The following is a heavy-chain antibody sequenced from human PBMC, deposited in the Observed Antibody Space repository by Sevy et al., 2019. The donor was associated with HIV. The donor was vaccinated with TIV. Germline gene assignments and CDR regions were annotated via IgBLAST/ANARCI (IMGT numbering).Heavy chain of an antibody. D-gene: IGHD3-22*01. CDR2: ICYSGST. V-gene: IGHV4-31*03. CDR1: GGSISSGGYY. Sequence: SETLSLTCTVSGGSISSGGYYWSWIRQHPGKGLEWIGYICYSGSTYYNPSLKSRVTISVDTSKNQFSLKLSSVTAADTAVYYCARGITMIVDGNDAFDIWGQGTMVTVSS. J-gene: IGHJ3*02. CDR3: ARGITMIVDGNDAFDI.